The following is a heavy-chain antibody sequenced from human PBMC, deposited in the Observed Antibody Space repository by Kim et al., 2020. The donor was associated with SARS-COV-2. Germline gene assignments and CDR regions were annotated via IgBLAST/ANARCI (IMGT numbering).Heavy chain of an antibody. D-gene: IGHD3-9*01. CDR1: GYTFTSYD. Sequence: ASVKVSCKASGYTFTSYDINWVRQATGQGLEWMGWMNPNSGNTGYAQKFQGRVTMTRNTSISTAYMELSSLRSEDTAVYYCARSTSYYDILTGYYASFEYWGQGTLVTVSS. CDR2: MNPNSGNT. V-gene: IGHV1-8*01. CDR3: ARSTSYYDILTGYYASFEY. J-gene: IGHJ4*02.